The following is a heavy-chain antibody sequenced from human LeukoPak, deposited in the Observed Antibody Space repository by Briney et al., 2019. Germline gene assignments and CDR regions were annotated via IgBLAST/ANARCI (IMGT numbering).Heavy chain of an antibody. CDR3: TRDPRGSYGPDAFDI. D-gene: IGHD1-26*01. CDR1: GFTFGDYA. J-gene: IGHJ3*02. CDR2: IRSKAYGGTT. Sequence: GRSLRLSCTASGFTFGDYAMSWVRQAPGEGLEWVGFIRSKAYGGTTEYAASVKGRFTISRDDSKSIAYLQMNSLKTEDTAVYYCTRDPRGSYGPDAFDIWGQGTVVTVSS. V-gene: IGHV3-49*04.